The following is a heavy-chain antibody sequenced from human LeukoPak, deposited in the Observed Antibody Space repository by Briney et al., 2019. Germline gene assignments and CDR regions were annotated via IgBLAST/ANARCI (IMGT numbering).Heavy chain of an antibody. CDR2: IYYSGST. V-gene: IGHV4-39*07. D-gene: IGHD4-17*01. CDR3: AREPVTYGDEAYFDY. J-gene: IGHJ4*02. CDR1: GGSISSSSYY. Sequence: SETLSLTCTVSGGSISSSSYYWGWIRQPPGKGLEWIGSIYYSGSTYYNPSLKSRVTISVDTSKNQFSLKLSSVTAADTAVYYCAREPVTYGDEAYFDYWGQGTLVTVSS.